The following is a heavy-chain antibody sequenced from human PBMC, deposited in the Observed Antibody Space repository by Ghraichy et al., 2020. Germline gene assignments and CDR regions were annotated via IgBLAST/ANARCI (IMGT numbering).Heavy chain of an antibody. D-gene: IGHD5-12*01. CDR3: AKPGYSGYADRHFDY. CDR2: ISGSGGST. V-gene: IGHV3-23*01. J-gene: IGHJ4*02. Sequence: GESLNISCAASGFTFSSYAMSWVRQAPGKGLEWVSAISGSGGSTYYADSVKGRFTISRDNSKNTLYLQMNSLRAEDTAVYYCAKPGYSGYADRHFDYWGQGTLVTVSS. CDR1: GFTFSSYA.